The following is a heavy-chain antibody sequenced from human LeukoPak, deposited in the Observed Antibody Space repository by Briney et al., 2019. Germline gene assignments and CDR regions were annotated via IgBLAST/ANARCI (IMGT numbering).Heavy chain of an antibody. CDR1: GGSISSYY. D-gene: IGHD3-22*01. Sequence: SETLSLTCTVSGGSISSYYWSWIRQPPGKGLEWIGYVYYSGSTNYSPSLKSRVTISLDTSKNQFSLKLSSVTAADTAVYYCAISDYYDSSGYRPKEGYYFDYWGQGTLVTVSS. V-gene: IGHV4-59*08. J-gene: IGHJ4*02. CDR3: AISDYYDSSGYRPKEGYYFDY. CDR2: VYYSGST.